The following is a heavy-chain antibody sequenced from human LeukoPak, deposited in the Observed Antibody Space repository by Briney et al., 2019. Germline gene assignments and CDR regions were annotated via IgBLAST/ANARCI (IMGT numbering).Heavy chain of an antibody. CDR3: AKGFGAVLNPAAEYFQH. Sequence: QSGGSLRLSCAASGFTFSSYGMHWVRQAPGKGLEWVAVIWYGGSNKYYADSVKGRFTISRDNSKNTLYLQMNSLRAEDTAVYYCAKGFGAVLNPAAEYFQHWGQGTLVTVSS. V-gene: IGHV3-33*08. CDR2: IWYGGSNK. CDR1: GFTFSSYG. J-gene: IGHJ1*01. D-gene: IGHD3-3*01.